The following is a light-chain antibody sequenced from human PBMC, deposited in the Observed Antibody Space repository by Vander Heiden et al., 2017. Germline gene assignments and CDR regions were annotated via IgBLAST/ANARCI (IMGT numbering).Light chain of an antibody. CDR3: QQYNNWPPWT. Sequence: EIVMTQSRATLSVSPGERATLSCRASQSVSSNLAWYQQKPRQAPRLLIYCAATRATGIPAKFSGSRSGTEFTLTISSLQSEDFAVYYCQQYNNWPPWTFGQRTKVEIK. CDR2: CAA. CDR1: QSVSSN. J-gene: IGKJ1*01. V-gene: IGKV3-15*01.